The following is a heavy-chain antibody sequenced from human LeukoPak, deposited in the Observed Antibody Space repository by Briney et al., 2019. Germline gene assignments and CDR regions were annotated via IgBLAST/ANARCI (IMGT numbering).Heavy chain of an antibody. CDR2: IWSDGSNQ. CDR1: KFTFSHYG. V-gene: IGHV3-33*06. Sequence: GRSLRLSCAAPKFTFSHYGMHWVRQAPGKGLEWVAVIWSDGSNQYHADSVKGRFTISRDNSKNTVYLQMNSLRVEDTGVYYCAKDAQRGFDYSNSLEYWGQGILVTVSS. CDR3: AKDAQRGFDYSNSLEY. J-gene: IGHJ4*02. D-gene: IGHD4-11*01.